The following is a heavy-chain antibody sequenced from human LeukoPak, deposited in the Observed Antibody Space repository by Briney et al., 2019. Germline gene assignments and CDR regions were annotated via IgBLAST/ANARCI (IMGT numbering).Heavy chain of an antibody. D-gene: IGHD6-19*01. J-gene: IGHJ4*02. CDR1: GGSISSYY. CDR2: IYTSGTT. CDR3: ARGRGYQSSDWYYFDY. Sequence: SETLSLTCTVSGGSISSYYWNWIRRPAGKGLEWIGRIYTSGTTNYNPSLKSRVTMSVDTSKSQFSLKLSSVTAADTAVYYCARGRGYQSSDWYYFDYWGQGTLVTVSS. V-gene: IGHV4-4*07.